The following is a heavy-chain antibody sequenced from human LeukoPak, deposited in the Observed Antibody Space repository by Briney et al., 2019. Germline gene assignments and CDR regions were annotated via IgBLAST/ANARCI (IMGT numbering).Heavy chain of an antibody. Sequence: PGGSLRLSCAASGFTFSSYSMNWVRQAPGKGLEWVSSISSSSSYIYYADSVKGRFTISRDNAKNSLYLQMNSLRAEDTAVYYCAGSGSYKYYFDYWGQGTLVTVSS. CDR2: ISSSSSYI. J-gene: IGHJ4*02. D-gene: IGHD3-10*01. CDR1: GFTFSSYS. CDR3: AGSGSYKYYFDY. V-gene: IGHV3-21*01.